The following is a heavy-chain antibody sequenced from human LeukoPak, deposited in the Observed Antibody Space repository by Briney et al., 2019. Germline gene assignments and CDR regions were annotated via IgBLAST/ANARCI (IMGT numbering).Heavy chain of an antibody. CDR3: ARSQYSYDFFDY. D-gene: IGHD5-18*01. CDR1: GGSISYYY. CDR2: IYYSGST. V-gene: IGHV4-59*08. J-gene: IGHJ4*02. Sequence: SETLSVTCTVSGGSISYYYWTWIRQPPGKGLEWIGSIYYSGSTNYNPSLKSRVTISVDTSKNQFSLKLSSVTAADTAMYYCARSQYSYDFFDYWGQGTLVTVSS.